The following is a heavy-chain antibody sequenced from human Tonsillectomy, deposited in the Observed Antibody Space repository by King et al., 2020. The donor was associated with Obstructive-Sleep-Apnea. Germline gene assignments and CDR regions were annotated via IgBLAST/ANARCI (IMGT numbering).Heavy chain of an antibody. CDR3: ARDGDDYGDFTYYFDY. CDR2: ISSDGSNK. V-gene: IGHV3-30-3*01. D-gene: IGHD4-17*01. Sequence: VQLVESGGGVVQPGRSLRLSCAASGFTFTTYAMHWVRQAPGKGLEWVAVISSDGSNKYYADSVKGRFTISRDNSKNTLFLQMSSLRAEDTAVYYWARDGDDYGDFTYYFDYWGQGTLVTVSS. J-gene: IGHJ4*02. CDR1: GFTFTTYA.